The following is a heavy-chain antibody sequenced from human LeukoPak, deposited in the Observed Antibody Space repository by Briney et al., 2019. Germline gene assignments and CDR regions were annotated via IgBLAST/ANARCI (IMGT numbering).Heavy chain of an antibody. J-gene: IGHJ4*02. D-gene: IGHD6-19*01. CDR2: IYYSGST. CDR3: ARSRYWYSSGWYPVGYYFDY. CDR1: GGSISSYY. V-gene: IGHV4-59*01. Sequence: SETLSLTCTVSGGSISSYYWSWIRQPPGKGLEWIGYIYYSGSTNYNPSLKSRVTISVDTSKNQFSLKLSSVTAADTAVYYCARSRYWYSSGWYPVGYYFDYWGQGTLVTVSS.